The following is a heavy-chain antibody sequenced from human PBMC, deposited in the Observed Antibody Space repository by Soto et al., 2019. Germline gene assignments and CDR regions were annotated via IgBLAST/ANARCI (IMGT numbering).Heavy chain of an antibody. CDR3: AAEDMARGVKWFDP. V-gene: IGHV1-69*13. J-gene: IGHJ5*02. CDR1: GGTFSSYA. CDR2: IIPIFGTA. D-gene: IGHD3-10*01. Sequence: SVKVSCKASGGTFSSYAISWVRQAPGQGLEWMGGIIPIFGTANYAQKFQGRVTITADESTSTAYMELSSLRSEDTAVYYCAAEDMARGVKWFDPWGQGTLVTVSS.